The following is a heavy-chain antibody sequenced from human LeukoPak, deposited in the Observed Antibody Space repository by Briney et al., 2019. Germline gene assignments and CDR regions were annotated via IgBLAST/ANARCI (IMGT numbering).Heavy chain of an antibody. V-gene: IGHV3-23*01. CDR2: ISAGGGST. CDR1: GFTFSNYA. J-gene: IGHJ5*02. D-gene: IGHD2-2*01. Sequence: GGSLRLSCAASGFTFSNYAMSWVRQAPGKGLEWVSGISAGGGSTYYADSVKGRFTISRDNSKNTLYLHMNSLRAEDTAVYYCAKLPREYCSSTSCPNWFDTWGQGTLVTVSS. CDR3: AKLPREYCSSTSCPNWFDT.